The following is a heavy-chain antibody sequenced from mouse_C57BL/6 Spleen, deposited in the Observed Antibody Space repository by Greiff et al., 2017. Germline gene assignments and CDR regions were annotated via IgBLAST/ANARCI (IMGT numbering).Heavy chain of an antibody. CDR1: GYTFTSYW. V-gene: IGHV1-5*01. D-gene: IGHD3-2*02. CDR3: TREETAQATFAY. J-gene: IGHJ3*01. Sequence: VQLQQSGTVLARPGASVKMSCKTSGYTFTSYWMHWVKQRPGQGLEWIGAIYPGNSDTSYNQKFKGKAKLTAVTSASTAYMELSSLTDEDSAVYYCTREETAQATFAYWGKGTLVTVAA. CDR2: IYPGNSDT.